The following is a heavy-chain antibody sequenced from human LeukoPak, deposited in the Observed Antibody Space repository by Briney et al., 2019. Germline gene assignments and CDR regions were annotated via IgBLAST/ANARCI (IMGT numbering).Heavy chain of an antibody. J-gene: IGHJ4*02. CDR1: GGTFSSYA. CDR2: IIPILGIA. V-gene: IGHV1-69*04. Sequence: GSSVKVSCKASGGTFSSYAISWVRQAPGQGLEWMGRIIPILGIANYAQKFQGRVTITADKSTSTAYMELSSLRSEDTAVYYCARAPRRSGGDCHHYWGQGTLVTVSS. CDR3: ARAPRRSGGDCHHY. D-gene: IGHD2-21*02.